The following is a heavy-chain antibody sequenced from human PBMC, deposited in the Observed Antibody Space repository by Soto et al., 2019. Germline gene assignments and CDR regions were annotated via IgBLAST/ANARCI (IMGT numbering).Heavy chain of an antibody. Sequence: GGSLRLSCAASGFTFSSYAMSWVRQAPGKGLEWASAISGSGGSTYYADSVKGRFTISRDNSKNTLYLQMNSLRAEDTAVYYCAKSEPAAGTSPFWDYWGQGTLVTVYS. V-gene: IGHV3-23*01. CDR3: AKSEPAAGTSPFWDY. CDR1: GFTFSSYA. CDR2: ISGSGGST. J-gene: IGHJ4*02. D-gene: IGHD6-13*01.